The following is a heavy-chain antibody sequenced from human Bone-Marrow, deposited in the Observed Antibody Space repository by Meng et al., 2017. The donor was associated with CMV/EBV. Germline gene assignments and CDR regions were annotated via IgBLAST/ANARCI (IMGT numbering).Heavy chain of an antibody. CDR2: IRYDGSNK. V-gene: IGHV3-30*02. J-gene: IGHJ6*02. Sequence: GESLKISCAASGFTFSSYGMHWVRQAPGKGLEWVAFIRYDGSNKYYADSVKGRFTISRDNFKNTLYLQMNSLRAEDTAVYYCASWSPESHGMDVWGQGTTVTVYS. CDR3: ASWSPESHGMDV. CDR1: GFTFSSYG. D-gene: IGHD2-15*01.